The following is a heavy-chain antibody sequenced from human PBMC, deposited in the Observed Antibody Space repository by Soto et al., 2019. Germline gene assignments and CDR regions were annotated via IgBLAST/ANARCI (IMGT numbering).Heavy chain of an antibody. CDR3: ARGETTVTTPDY. CDR1: GYTFTSYY. V-gene: IGHV1-46*01. CDR2: INPSDGST. J-gene: IGHJ4*02. Sequence: ASVKVSCKASGYTFTSYYMHWVRQAPGQGLEWMGIINPSDGSTSYAQKFQGRVTMTRDTSTSTAYMELSSLRSEDTAVYYCARGETTVTTPDYWGRGALVTVSS. D-gene: IGHD4-17*01.